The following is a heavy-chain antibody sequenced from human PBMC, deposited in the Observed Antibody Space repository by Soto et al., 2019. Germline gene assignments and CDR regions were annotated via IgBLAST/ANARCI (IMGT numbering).Heavy chain of an antibody. Sequence: QVQLVESGGGVVQPGRSLRLSCAASGFTFSSYAMHWVRQAPGKGLEWVAVISYDGSNKYYADSVKGRFTISRDNSKNTLYLQMNGLRAEDTAVYYCARDMPSDRSGLSNRQDYWGQGTLVTVSS. CDR2: ISYDGSNK. V-gene: IGHV3-30-3*01. J-gene: IGHJ4*02. CDR1: GFTFSSYA. CDR3: ARDMPSDRSGLSNRQDY. D-gene: IGHD2-2*01.